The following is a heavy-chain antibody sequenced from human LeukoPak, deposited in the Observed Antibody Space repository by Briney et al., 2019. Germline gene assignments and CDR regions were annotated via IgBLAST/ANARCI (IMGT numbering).Heavy chain of an antibody. CDR2: ISSSGSNL. Sequence: GGSLRLSCAASRFTFSDYYMSWIRQAPGKGLEWVSYISSSGSNLYYADSVKGRFTISRDNATDSLYIQINRQTATHPSVSFGARVEGLSYGGNSAWFDPWGQGTLVTVSS. J-gene: IGHJ5*02. CDR1: RFTFSDYY. V-gene: IGHV3-11*04. D-gene: IGHD4-23*01. CDR3: ARVEGLSYGGNSAWFDP.